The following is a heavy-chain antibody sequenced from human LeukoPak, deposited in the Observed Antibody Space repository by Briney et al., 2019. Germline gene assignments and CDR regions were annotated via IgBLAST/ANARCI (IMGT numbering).Heavy chain of an antibody. Sequence: EASVKVSCKASGYTFTDYYMHWVRQAPGQGLEWMGRISPNSGGTNYAQKFQGRVTMTRDTSISTAYMELSRLRSDDTAMYYCARDAYGSGSYFARWGYGMDVWGQGTTVTVSS. V-gene: IGHV1-2*06. D-gene: IGHD3-10*01. CDR2: ISPNSGGT. J-gene: IGHJ6*02. CDR1: GYTFTDYY. CDR3: ARDAYGSGSYFARWGYGMDV.